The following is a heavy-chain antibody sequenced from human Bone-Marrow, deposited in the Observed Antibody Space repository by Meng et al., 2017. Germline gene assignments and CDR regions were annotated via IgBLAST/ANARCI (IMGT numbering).Heavy chain of an antibody. CDR2: INPNSGNT. V-gene: IGHV1-8*03. Sequence: ASVKVSCKASGYTFTGYYMHWVRQAPGQGLEWMGWINPNSGNTGYAQKFQGRVTITRNTSISTAYMELSSLRSEDTAVYYCARAQQLRYFDWLSLHTPIAEYYYYYYGMDVWGQGTTVTVSS. J-gene: IGHJ6*02. CDR1: GYTFTGYY. CDR3: ARAQQLRYFDWLSLHTPIAEYYYYYYGMDV. D-gene: IGHD3-9*01.